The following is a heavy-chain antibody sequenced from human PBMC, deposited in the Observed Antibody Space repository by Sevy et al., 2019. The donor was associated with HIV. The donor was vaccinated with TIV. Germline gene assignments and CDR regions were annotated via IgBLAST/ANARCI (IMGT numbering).Heavy chain of an antibody. CDR1: VFTFSKYS. Sequence: GGSLRLSCAASVFTFSKYSMSWVRQPPGKGLEWVSTLSFGCGEINYADSVKGRFTISRDNSKSSVYLQMNNLRPEDTAVYYCAREGCTKPHDYWGQGTLATVSS. V-gene: IGHV3-23*01. CDR3: AREGCTKPHDY. D-gene: IGHD2-8*01. CDR2: LSFGCGEI. J-gene: IGHJ4*02.